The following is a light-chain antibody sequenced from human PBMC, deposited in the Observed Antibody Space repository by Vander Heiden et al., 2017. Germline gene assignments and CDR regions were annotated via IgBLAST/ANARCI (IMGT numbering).Light chain of an antibody. J-gene: IGLJ2*01. CDR3: QSYDGSLSAVV. Sequence: QSVLTQPPSVSGAPGQKVTISCPGSSSNIGAGYDVHWYQQVPVTAPRLLIYGKTNRPSGVPDRFSGSKSGTSASLAITGLRAEDEADYYCQSYDGSLSAVVFGGGTKLTVL. V-gene: IGLV1-40*01. CDR1: SSNIGAGYD. CDR2: GKT.